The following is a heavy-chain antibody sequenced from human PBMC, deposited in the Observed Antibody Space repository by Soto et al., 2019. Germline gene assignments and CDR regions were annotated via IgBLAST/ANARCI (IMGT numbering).Heavy chain of an antibody. CDR1: GGTFSSYA. J-gene: IGHJ6*02. Sequence: QVQLVQSGAEVKKPGSSGTVSCKASGGTFSSYAISWGRQAPEQGLEWMGGIIPFIGTANYAQKFKGRVTITADESTSTAYMELTSLRSEDTAVYYCARVVMTTVPASYYYGMDVWGQGTTVTVSS. D-gene: IGHD4-4*01. CDR3: ARVVMTTVPASYYYGMDV. V-gene: IGHV1-69*01. CDR2: IIPFIGTA.